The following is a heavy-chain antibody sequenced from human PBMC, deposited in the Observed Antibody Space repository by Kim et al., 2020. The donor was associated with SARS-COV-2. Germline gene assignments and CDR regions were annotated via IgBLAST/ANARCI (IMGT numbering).Heavy chain of an antibody. Sequence: SVKVSCKASGGTFSSYAISWVRQAPGQGLEWMGGIIPIFGTANYAQKFQGRVTITADESTSTAYMELSSLRSEDTAVYYCARGRPERYCSGGSCYPPASDYYSGIDVWGQGTTVTVSS. CDR1: GGTFSSYA. CDR2: IIPIFGTA. J-gene: IGHJ6*02. D-gene: IGHD2-15*01. V-gene: IGHV1-69*13. CDR3: ARGRPERYCSGGSCYPPASDYYSGIDV.